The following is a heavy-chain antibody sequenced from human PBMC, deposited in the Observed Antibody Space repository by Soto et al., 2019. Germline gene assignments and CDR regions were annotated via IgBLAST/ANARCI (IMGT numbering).Heavy chain of an antibody. Sequence: ASVKVSCKSSGYTFTGYSMHWVQQAPGQGLEWMGWINPNSGGTNYAQKFQGWVTMTRDTSISTAYMELSRLRSDDTAVYYCAREDCSSTSCYEGTYYYYGMDVWGQGTTVTVSS. D-gene: IGHD2-2*01. J-gene: IGHJ6*02. CDR2: INPNSGGT. V-gene: IGHV1-2*04. CDR3: AREDCSSTSCYEGTYYYYGMDV. CDR1: GYTFTGYS.